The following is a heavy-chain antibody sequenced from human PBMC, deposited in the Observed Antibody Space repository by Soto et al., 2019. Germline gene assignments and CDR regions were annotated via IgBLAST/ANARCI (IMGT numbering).Heavy chain of an antibody. CDR2: IYHSGST. CDR3: ARGGDGYKLAD. V-gene: IGHV4-30-2*01. CDR1: NVALRSGGYS. J-gene: IGHJ4*02. Sequence: QLLLQESGSRLVKPSQTLSLTCTVSNVALRSGGYSWSWIRQPLGEGLEWLGYIYHSGSTYYNPSLKSLVTISVDRSKNQFSLKLNSVTAADTAVYYCARGGDGYKLADGGQGTLVTVSS. D-gene: IGHD3-16*01.